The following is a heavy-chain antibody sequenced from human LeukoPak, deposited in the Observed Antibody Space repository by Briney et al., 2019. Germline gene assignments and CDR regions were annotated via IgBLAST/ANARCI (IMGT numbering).Heavy chain of an antibody. CDR1: GFTFRSYR. J-gene: IGHJ6*04. CDR2: ISSSSSYL. D-gene: IGHD6-19*01. V-gene: IGHV3-21*01. Sequence: PGGALRLSCAASGFTFRSYRMNWVRPAPGKRVAGVSSISSSSSYLYYADSVKGRITIAKDNDKKSLYLQMNSLRAEDTALYYCARGESGWYTAYYYYGMDVWGKGTTVTVSS. CDR3: ARGESGWYTAYYYYGMDV.